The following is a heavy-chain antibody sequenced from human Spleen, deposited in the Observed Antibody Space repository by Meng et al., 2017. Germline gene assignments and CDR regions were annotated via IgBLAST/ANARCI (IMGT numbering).Heavy chain of an antibody. D-gene: IGHD6-19*01. V-gene: IGHV3-30*04. CDR2: ISSDGSSK. CDR3: ARGDGSGWYRPEIDY. CDR1: GFTFSDYA. J-gene: IGHJ4*02. Sequence: GESLKISCAASGFTFSDYAMQWVRQAPGKGLEWVAIISSDGSSKYYADSVHGRFSISRDNSKNTLHVQINSLRADDSGTYYCARGDGSGWYRPEIDYWGQGTLVTVSS.